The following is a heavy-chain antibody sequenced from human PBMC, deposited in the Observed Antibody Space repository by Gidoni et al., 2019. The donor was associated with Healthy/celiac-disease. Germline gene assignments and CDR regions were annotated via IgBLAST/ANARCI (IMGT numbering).Heavy chain of an antibody. V-gene: IGHV3-23*01. CDR2: ISGSGGST. D-gene: IGHD6-19*01. CDR1: GFTFSSYA. CDR3: AKESYSSGWTY. Sequence: EVQLLESGVGLVQPGGSLRPPCAASGFTFSSYAMSWVRQAPGQGLEWVSAISGSGGSTYYADSVKGRFTISRDNSKNTLYLQMNSLRAEDTAVYYCAKESYSSGWTYWGQGTLVTVSS. J-gene: IGHJ4*02.